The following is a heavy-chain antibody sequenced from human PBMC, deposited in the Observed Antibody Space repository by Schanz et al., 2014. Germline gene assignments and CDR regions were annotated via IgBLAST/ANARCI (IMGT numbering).Heavy chain of an antibody. V-gene: IGHV3-30*18. D-gene: IGHD1-26*01. CDR3: VKDLQRELLRDDHYYGMDV. CDR2: ISYDGRNK. Sequence: QVQLVESGGGVVQPGRSLRLSCAGSGFSFSGFGMHWVRQAPGKGLEWVAVISYDGRNKYFADSVKGRFTISRDNSKNTLFLQVNSLRAEDTAVYYCVKDLQRELLRDDHYYGMDVWGQGTTVTVSS. J-gene: IGHJ6*02. CDR1: GFSFSGFG.